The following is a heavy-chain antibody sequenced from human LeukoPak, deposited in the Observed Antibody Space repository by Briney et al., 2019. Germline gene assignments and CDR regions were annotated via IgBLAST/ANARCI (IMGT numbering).Heavy chain of an antibody. CDR2: IYYSGST. CDR1: GGSISSSNW. V-gene: IGHV4-4*02. Sequence: SGTLSLTCAVSGGSISSSNWWSWVRQPPGKGLEWIGSIYYSGSTYYNPSLKSRVTISVDTSKNQFSLKLSSVTAADTAVYYCARPSPYNWFDPWGQGTLVTVSS. J-gene: IGHJ5*02. CDR3: ARPSPYNWFDP.